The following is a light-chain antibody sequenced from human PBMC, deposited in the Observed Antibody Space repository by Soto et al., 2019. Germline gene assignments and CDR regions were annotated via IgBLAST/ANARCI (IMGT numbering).Light chain of an antibody. CDR1: QDISDV. V-gene: IGKV1-33*01. CDR2: DAG. J-gene: IGKJ5*01. Sequence: DIQMTQSPSALSASVGDRVTITCQASQDISDVLNWYQQQPGKAPKVLIYDAGKLQTGVPSRFSGRGSGKDFTFTISSLQPDDSGTYYCQQFYDLPITFGQGTRLEIK. CDR3: QQFYDLPIT.